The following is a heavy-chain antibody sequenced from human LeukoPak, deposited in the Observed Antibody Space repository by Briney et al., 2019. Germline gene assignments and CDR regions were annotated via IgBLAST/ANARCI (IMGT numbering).Heavy chain of an antibody. Sequence: PGGSLRLSCAASGFTFSSYSMNWVRQAPGKGLEWVSSISSSSSYIYYADSVKGRFTISRDNAKNSLYLQMNSLRAGDTAVYYCARESYYDYVWGSYSKSAFDIWGQGTMVTVSS. D-gene: IGHD3-16*01. CDR1: GFTFSSYS. CDR3: ARESYYDYVWGSYSKSAFDI. J-gene: IGHJ3*02. CDR2: ISSSSSYI. V-gene: IGHV3-21*01.